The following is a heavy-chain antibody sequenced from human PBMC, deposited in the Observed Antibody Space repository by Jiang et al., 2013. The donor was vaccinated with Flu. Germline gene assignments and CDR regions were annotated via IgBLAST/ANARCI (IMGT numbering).Heavy chain of an antibody. CDR3: AKDRQQLVEPLHNYGMDV. CDR2: ISGSGGST. J-gene: IGHJ6*02. Sequence: GKGLEWVSAISGSGGSTYYADSVKGRFTISRDNSKNTLYLQMNSLRAEDTAVYYCAKDRQQLVEPLHNYGMDVWGQGTTVTVSS. D-gene: IGHD6-13*01. V-gene: IGHV3-23*01.